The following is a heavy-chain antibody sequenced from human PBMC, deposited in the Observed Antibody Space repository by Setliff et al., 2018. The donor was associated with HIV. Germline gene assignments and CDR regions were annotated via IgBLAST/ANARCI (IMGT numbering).Heavy chain of an antibody. CDR3: ARLRINDY. CDR1: RFIFSDCY. V-gene: IGHV3-11*04. Sequence: GSLRLSCAASRFIFSDCYVNWVRKAPGKGLEWVSTISIRSSIYYADSVRGRFTISRDNSKNSVYLQMNGLRVEDTAVYYCARLRINDYWGQGTPVTVSS. CDR2: ISIRSSI. J-gene: IGHJ4*02.